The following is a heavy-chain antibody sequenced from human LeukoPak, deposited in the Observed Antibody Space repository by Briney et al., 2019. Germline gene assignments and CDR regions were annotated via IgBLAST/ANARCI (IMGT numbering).Heavy chain of an antibody. CDR3: TTDSRALRVMVRGVTVDY. D-gene: IGHD3-10*01. J-gene: IGHJ4*02. CDR2: IKSKTDGGTT. V-gene: IGHV3-15*07. CDR1: GFTFSNAW. Sequence: GGSLRLSCAASGFTFSNAWMNWVRQAPGKGLEWVGRIKSKTDGGTTDYAAPVKGRFTISRDDSKNTLYLQMNSLKTEDTAVYYCTTDSRALRVMVRGVTVDYWGREPWSPSPQ.